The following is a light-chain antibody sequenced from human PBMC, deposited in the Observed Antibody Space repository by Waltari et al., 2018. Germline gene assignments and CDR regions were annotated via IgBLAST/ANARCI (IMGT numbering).Light chain of an antibody. V-gene: IGKV1-5*03. CDR2: EAS. Sequence: DIQLTQSPPTLAASVGDRVTITCRASQSITRWLAWYQQKPGRAPKHLIYEASNIVTGVPSRFSGTGSGTVFTLTISSLEPDDFATYYCQQFVGYPYTFGQGTKVETK. CDR3: QQFVGYPYT. J-gene: IGKJ2*01. CDR1: QSITRW.